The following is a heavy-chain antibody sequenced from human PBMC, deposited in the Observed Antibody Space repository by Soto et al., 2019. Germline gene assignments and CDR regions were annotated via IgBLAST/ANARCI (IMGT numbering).Heavy chain of an antibody. J-gene: IGHJ4*02. Sequence: ASVKVSCKASGYTFTSNYMHWVRQAPGQGLEWMGWTRPNNGNTKYAQNLQGRVTMTTDTSTSTAYMELRSLRPDDTAVYYCVRDLDGSGSYYTDYWGQGTLVTVSS. V-gene: IGHV1-18*04. D-gene: IGHD3-10*01. CDR1: GYTFTSNY. CDR3: VRDLDGSGSYYTDY. CDR2: TRPNNGNT.